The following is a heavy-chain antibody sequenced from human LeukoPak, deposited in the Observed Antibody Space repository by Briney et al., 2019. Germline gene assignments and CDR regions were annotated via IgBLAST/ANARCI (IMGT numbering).Heavy chain of an antibody. J-gene: IGHJ4*02. V-gene: IGHV1-2*02. Sequence: GASVKVSCKASGYTFTGYYMHWVLQAPGQGLEWMGWINPNSGGTNYAQKFQGRVTMTRDTSISTAYMELSRLRSDDTAVYYCARDIGAYYYDSSGYSSRDYWGQGTLVTVSS. CDR2: INPNSGGT. D-gene: IGHD3-22*01. CDR3: ARDIGAYYYDSSGYSSRDY. CDR1: GYTFTGYY.